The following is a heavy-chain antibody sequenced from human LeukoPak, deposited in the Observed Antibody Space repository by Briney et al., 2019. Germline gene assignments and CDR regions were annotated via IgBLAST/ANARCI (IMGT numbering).Heavy chain of an antibody. CDR1: GGTFSSYG. J-gene: IGHJ4*02. Sequence: ASLKLSCKASGGTFSSYGISWVRQAPGQGLEWMGRIIPIIGIVNYAQKVQGRVTITRDKSTSTTYMELRRLRSEDTAVYYCSRDLGFTMVRGVIWEYYFDNWGQGHLVTVSS. V-gene: IGHV1-69*04. CDR3: SRDLGFTMVRGVIWEYYFDN. CDR2: IIPIIGIV. D-gene: IGHD3-10*01.